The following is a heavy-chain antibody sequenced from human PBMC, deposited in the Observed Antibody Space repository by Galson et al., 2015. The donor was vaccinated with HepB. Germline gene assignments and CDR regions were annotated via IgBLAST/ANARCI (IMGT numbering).Heavy chain of an antibody. CDR2: INHSGST. D-gene: IGHD3-22*01. V-gene: IGHV4-34*01. Sequence: SETLSLTCAVYGGSFSGYYWSWIRQPPGKGLEWIGEINHSGSTNYNPSLKSRVTISVDTSKNQFSLKLSSVTAADTAVYYCAREIHYYDSSGYWADAEYFQHWGQGTLVTVSS. J-gene: IGHJ1*01. CDR3: AREIHYYDSSGYWADAEYFQH. CDR1: GGSFSGYY.